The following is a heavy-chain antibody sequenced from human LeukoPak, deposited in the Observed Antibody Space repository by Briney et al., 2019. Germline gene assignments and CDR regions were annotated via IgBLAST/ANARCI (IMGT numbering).Heavy chain of an antibody. Sequence: GGSLRLSCAASGFTFSSYGMHWVRQAPGKGLEWVALIRYDGSKKYYADSVKGRFTISRDNSKNTLYLQMNSLRAEDTAVYYCARDGCSSTSCYHPGADYWGQGTLVTVSS. J-gene: IGHJ4*02. D-gene: IGHD2-2*01. V-gene: IGHV3-30*02. CDR3: ARDGCSSTSCYHPGADY. CDR2: IRYDGSKK. CDR1: GFTFSSYG.